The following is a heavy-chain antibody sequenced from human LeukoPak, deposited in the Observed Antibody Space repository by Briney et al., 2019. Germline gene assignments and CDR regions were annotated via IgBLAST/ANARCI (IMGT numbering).Heavy chain of an antibody. V-gene: IGHV3-11*04. Sequence: PGGSLRLSCAASGCTFRDYYMSWLRQVPGRGLEWLSYMSGNYSTIYYADSVKGRFTISRDNAKNSLYLHMNGLRAEDTAVYYCARDHNNWNYGVIDLWGQGTLVSVSS. J-gene: IGHJ5*02. CDR3: ARDHNNWNYGVIDL. CDR1: GCTFRDYY. CDR2: MSGNYSTI. D-gene: IGHD1-7*01.